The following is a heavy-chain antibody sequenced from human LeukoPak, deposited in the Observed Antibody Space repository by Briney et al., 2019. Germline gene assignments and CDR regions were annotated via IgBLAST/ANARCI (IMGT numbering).Heavy chain of an antibody. J-gene: IGHJ4*02. D-gene: IGHD4-17*01. CDR1: GYTLTELF. Sequence: ASVNVSCKVSGYTLTELFMHWVRQAPGKGGEGMGGFDPEDGEKNYAQKLQGRVTMTEDTSTETAYMELSSLRSEDTGVYYCATDYALAGNFDYWGQGTLVTVSS. V-gene: IGHV1-24*01. CDR2: FDPEDGEK. CDR3: ATDYALAGNFDY.